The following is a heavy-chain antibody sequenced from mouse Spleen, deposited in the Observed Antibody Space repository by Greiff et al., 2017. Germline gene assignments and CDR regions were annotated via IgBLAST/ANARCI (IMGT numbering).Heavy chain of an antibody. Sequence: QVQLQQSGAELARPGASVKLSCKASGYTFTSYGISWVKQRTGQGLEWIGEIYPRSGNTYYNEKFKGKATLTADKSSSTAYMELRSLTSEDSAVYFCARVVATSRDYWGQGTTLTVSS. CDR3: ARVVATSRDY. CDR1: GYTFTSYG. J-gene: IGHJ2*01. D-gene: IGHD1-1*01. V-gene: IGHV1-81*01. CDR2: IYPRSGNT.